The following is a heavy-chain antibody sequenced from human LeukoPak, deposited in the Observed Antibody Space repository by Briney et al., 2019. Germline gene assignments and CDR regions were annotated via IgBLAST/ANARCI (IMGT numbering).Heavy chain of an antibody. D-gene: IGHD6-19*01. V-gene: IGHV1-46*01. CDR3: ARPAVAGHFDY. J-gene: IGHJ4*02. CDR1: GYTFTNYY. CDR2: INPSGGST. Sequence: ASVKVSCKASGYTFTNYYMHWVRQAPGQGLAWMGIINPSGGSTSYAQKFQGRVTMTRDTSTSTVYMELSSLRSEDTAVYYCARPAVAGHFDYWGQGTLVTVSS.